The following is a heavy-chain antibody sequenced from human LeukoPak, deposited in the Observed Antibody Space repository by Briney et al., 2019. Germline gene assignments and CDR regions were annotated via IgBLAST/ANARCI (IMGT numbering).Heavy chain of an antibody. V-gene: IGHV3-7*03. D-gene: IGHD2-15*01. CDR1: GFTFSSYW. CDR3: AKDHGGYCSGGSRYYFDY. Sequence: GGSLRLSCAASGFTFSSYWMSWVRQAPGKGLEWVANIKQDGSEKYYVDSVKGRFTISRDNAKNSLYLQMNSLRAEDTAVYYCAKDHGGYCSGGSRYYFDYWGQGTLVTVSS. CDR2: IKQDGSEK. J-gene: IGHJ4*02.